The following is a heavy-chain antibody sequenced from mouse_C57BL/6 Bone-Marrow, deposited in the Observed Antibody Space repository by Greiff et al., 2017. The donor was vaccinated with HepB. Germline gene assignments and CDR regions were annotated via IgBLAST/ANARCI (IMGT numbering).Heavy chain of an antibody. CDR1: GYTFTSYG. CDR2: IYPRSGNT. CDR3: AYYGSSYWYFDV. D-gene: IGHD1-1*01. Sequence: VQRVESGAELARPGASVKLSCKASGYTFTSYGISWVKQRTGQGLEWIGEIYPRSGNTYYNEKFKGKATLTADKSSSTAYMELRSLTSEDSAVYFCAYYGSSYWYFDVWGTGTTVTVSS. J-gene: IGHJ1*03. V-gene: IGHV1-81*01.